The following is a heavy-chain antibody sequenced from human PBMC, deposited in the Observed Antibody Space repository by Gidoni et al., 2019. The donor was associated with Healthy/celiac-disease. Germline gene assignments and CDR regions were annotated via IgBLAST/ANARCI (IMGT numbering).Heavy chain of an antibody. V-gene: IGHV4-34*01. J-gene: IGHJ4*02. CDR3: ASGVYGSGSYYWMGIDY. CDR2: INHSGST. Sequence: QVQLQQWGAGLLKPSETLSLTCAVYGGSFSGYYWSWIRQPPGKGLEWIGEINHSGSTNYNPSLKSRVTISVDTSKNQFSLKLSSVTAADTAVYYCASGVYGSGSYYWMGIDYWGQGTLVTVSS. D-gene: IGHD3-10*01. CDR1: GGSFSGYY.